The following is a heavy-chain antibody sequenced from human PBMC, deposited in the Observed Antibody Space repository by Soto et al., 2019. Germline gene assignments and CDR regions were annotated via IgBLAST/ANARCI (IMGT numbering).Heavy chain of an antibody. D-gene: IGHD1-7*01. CDR1: GGTFRSYA. CDR2: IIPIFGTA. J-gene: IGHJ6*02. Sequence: SVKVSCKASGGTFRSYAISWVRQAPGQGLEWMGGIIPIFGTANYAQKFQGIVTITADESTSTAYMELSSLRSEDTAVYYCARLPRTGTTNYYYYGMDVWGQGTTVTVSS. V-gene: IGHV1-69*13. CDR3: ARLPRTGTTNYYYYGMDV.